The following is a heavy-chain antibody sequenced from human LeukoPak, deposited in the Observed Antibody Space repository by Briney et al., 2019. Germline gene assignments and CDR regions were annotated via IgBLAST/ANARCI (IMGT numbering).Heavy chain of an antibody. CDR2: IYPGDSQS. D-gene: IGHD1-26*01. CDR3: ARHGYTGTYGEHLQH. Sequence: GESLKISCKGSGYSFTNYWIGWVRQMPGKVLEWMGIIYPGDSQSRYSPSFQGQVTISVDMSISTPYLQWSSLKASDTAIYYCARHGYTGTYGEHLQHWGQGTLVTVSS. V-gene: IGHV5-51*01. CDR1: GYSFTNYW. J-gene: IGHJ1*01.